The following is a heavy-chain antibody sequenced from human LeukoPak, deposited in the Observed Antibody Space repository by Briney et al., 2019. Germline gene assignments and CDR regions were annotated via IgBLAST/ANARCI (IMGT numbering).Heavy chain of an antibody. CDR2: ISYDGSNK. D-gene: IGHD2-2*02. J-gene: IGHJ3*02. CDR1: GFTFSSYA. V-gene: IGHV3-30*04. CDR3: ARDRDCSSTSCYNAFDI. Sequence: PGGSLRLSCAASGFTFSSYAMHWVRQAPGKGLEWVAVISYDGSNKYYADSVKGRFTISRDNSKNTLYLQMNSLRAEDTAVYYCARDRDCSSTSCYNAFDIWGQGTMVTVSS.